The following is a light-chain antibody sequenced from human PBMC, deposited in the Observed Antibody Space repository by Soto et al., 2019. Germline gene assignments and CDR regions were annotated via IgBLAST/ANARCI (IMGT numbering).Light chain of an antibody. CDR3: SSYTSSSTVL. J-gene: IGLJ2*01. Sequence: QSALTQPASVSGSPGQSITISCTGTSSDVGGYNHVSWYQQHPGKPPKLRIYDVNNRPSGVSNRFSGSKSGNTASLTISGLQTEAEADYYCSSYTSSSTVLFGGGTKLTVL. CDR2: DVN. V-gene: IGLV2-14*01. CDR1: SSDVGGYNH.